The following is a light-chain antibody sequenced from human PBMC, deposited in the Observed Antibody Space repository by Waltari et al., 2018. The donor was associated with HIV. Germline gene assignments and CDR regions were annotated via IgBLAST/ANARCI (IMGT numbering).Light chain of an antibody. CDR3: SSSAGGDTLV. CDR1: SSDVGSSNY. CDR2: EIT. V-gene: IGLV2-8*01. J-gene: IGLJ3*02. Sequence: QSALTQPPSASGFPGQSVTISCTGPSSDVGSSNYVAWYQQYPGKAPKLLIYEITKRPSGGPDRFSGSKSGNTASLTVSGLQAEDEADYYCSSSAGGDTLVFGGGTKLTVL.